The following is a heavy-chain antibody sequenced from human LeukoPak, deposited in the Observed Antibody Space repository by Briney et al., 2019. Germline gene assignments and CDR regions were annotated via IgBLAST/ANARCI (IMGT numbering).Heavy chain of an antibody. D-gene: IGHD1-26*01. Sequence: GRPLRLSCAASGFTFSSYSMNWVRQAPGKGLEWVSSISSSSSYIYYADSVKGRFTISRDNAKNSLYLQMNSLRAEDTAVYYCARDPTSSWETAFDIWGQGTMVTVSS. V-gene: IGHV3-21*01. J-gene: IGHJ3*02. CDR3: ARDPTSSWETAFDI. CDR1: GFTFSSYS. CDR2: ISSSSSYI.